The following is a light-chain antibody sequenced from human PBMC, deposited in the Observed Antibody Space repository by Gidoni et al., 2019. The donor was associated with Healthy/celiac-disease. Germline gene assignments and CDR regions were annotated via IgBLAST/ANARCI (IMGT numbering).Light chain of an antibody. V-gene: IGKV1-33*01. CDR2: DAS. CDR1: QDISNY. CDR3: QQYDNLRMYT. Sequence: DIQMTQSPSSLSASVGDRVTITCQASQDISNYLNWYQQKPGKAPKLLIYDASNLETGVPSMFSGSGSGTDFTFTISSLQPEDIATYYCQQYDNLRMYTFGQGTKLEIK. J-gene: IGKJ2*01.